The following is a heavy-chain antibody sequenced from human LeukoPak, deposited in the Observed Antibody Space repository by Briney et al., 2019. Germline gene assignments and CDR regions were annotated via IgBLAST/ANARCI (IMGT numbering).Heavy chain of an antibody. Sequence: ASVKVSCKASGYTFTGYFIHWVRQAPGQGLEWMGWINPNSGGTNYAQKFQGRVTMTRDTSISTAYMELSRLRSDDTAVYYCARDGSPTGDPLGCWGQGTLVTVSS. V-gene: IGHV1-2*02. D-gene: IGHD7-27*01. CDR3: ARDGSPTGDPLGC. J-gene: IGHJ4*02. CDR1: GYTFTGYF. CDR2: INPNSGGT.